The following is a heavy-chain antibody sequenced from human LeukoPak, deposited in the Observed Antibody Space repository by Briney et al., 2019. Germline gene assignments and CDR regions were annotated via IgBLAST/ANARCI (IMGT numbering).Heavy chain of an antibody. Sequence: PSETLSLTCTVSGGSISSYYWSWIRQPPGKGLERIGYIYYSGSTNYNPSLKSRVTISVDTSKNQFSLKLSSVTAADTAVYYCARADPYYYDSSGYYHDYWGQGTLVTVSS. CDR3: ARADPYYYDSSGYYHDY. J-gene: IGHJ4*02. CDR2: IYYSGST. V-gene: IGHV4-59*01. D-gene: IGHD3-22*01. CDR1: GGSISSYY.